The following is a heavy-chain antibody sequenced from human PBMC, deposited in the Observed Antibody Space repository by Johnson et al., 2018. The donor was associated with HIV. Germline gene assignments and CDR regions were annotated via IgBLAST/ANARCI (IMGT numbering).Heavy chain of an antibody. D-gene: IGHD1-26*01. CDR2: ISYDGSNK. CDR3: ARDRVHGGSYYSGAFDI. J-gene: IGHJ3*02. CDR1: GFTFSSYA. Sequence: QVQLVESGGGVVQPGRSLRLSCAASGFTFSSYAMHWVRQAPGKGLEWVAVISYDGSNKYYVDSVKGRCTISRDIAKNTLHLQTHGLRAEDTAVYYCARDRVHGGSYYSGAFDIWGQGTMVTVSS. V-gene: IGHV3-30-3*01.